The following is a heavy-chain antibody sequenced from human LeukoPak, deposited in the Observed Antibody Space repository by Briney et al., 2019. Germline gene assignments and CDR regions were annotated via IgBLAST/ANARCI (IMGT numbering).Heavy chain of an antibody. CDR3: ARDPFCSGGSCYSGVAFDI. CDR1: GFTFSSYA. D-gene: IGHD2-15*01. CDR2: ISYDGSNK. V-gene: IGHV3-30-3*01. Sequence: GGSLRLSCAASGFTFSSYAMHWVRQAPGKGLEWVAVISYDGSNKYYADSVKGRFTISRDNSKNTLYLQMNSLRAEDTAVYYCARDPFCSGGSCYSGVAFDIWGQGTMVTVSS. J-gene: IGHJ3*02.